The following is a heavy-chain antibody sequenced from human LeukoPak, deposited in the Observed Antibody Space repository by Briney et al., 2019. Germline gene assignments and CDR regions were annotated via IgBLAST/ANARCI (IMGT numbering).Heavy chain of an antibody. Sequence: GGSLRLSCAASGFTFSSYSMNWVRQAPGKGLEWVSSISSSSSYMYYADSVKGRFTISRDNSKNTLYLQMNSLRAKDTAVYYCAKDLRGPTKHYYGSGSYRAASIPWGQGTLVTVSS. J-gene: IGHJ5*02. CDR2: ISSSSSYM. V-gene: IGHV3-21*04. CDR3: AKDLRGPTKHYYGSGSYRAASIP. D-gene: IGHD3-10*01. CDR1: GFTFSSYS.